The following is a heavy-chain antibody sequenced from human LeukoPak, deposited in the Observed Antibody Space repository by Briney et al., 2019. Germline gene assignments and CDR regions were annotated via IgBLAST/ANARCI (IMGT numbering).Heavy chain of an antibody. Sequence: GGPLRRSCVGSGVAFSSDGVSWVRQAPGTCLEWVSVISADGGSTHYADSVKGRFTISRDISKNTLFLQMNSLRGEDTAVYYCAKNKADKYSPLDHWGQGTLVTASS. CDR2: ISADGGST. CDR1: GVAFSSDG. V-gene: IGHV3-23*01. CDR3: AKNKADKYSPLDH. J-gene: IGHJ4*02. D-gene: IGHD1/OR15-1a*01.